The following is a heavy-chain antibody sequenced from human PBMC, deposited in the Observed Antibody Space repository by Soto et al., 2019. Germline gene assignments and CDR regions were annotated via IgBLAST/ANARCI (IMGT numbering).Heavy chain of an antibody. CDR3: ARGRGAAADYFDF. J-gene: IGHJ4*02. CDR2: ISSSTSHT. V-gene: IGHV3-11*05. Sequence: QVQLVESGGGLVKPGGSLRLSCAVSGFTFSDYYMTWIRQAPGKGLEWVSYISSSTSHTNYADSVKGRFTDSRDNAKNSLFLHMNSLRAEDTAVYYCARGRGAAADYFDFWGQGTLVTVSS. D-gene: IGHD6-13*01. CDR1: GFTFSDYY.